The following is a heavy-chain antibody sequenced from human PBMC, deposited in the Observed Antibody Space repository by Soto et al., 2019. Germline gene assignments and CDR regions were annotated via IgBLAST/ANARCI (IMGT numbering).Heavy chain of an antibody. CDR3: AREKGGSGFDP. Sequence: ALVKVSCKASGYTFTSYAMHWVRQAPGQRLEWMGWINPNSGNTGYAQKFQGRVTMTRNTSISTAYMELSSLRSEDTAVYYCAREKGGSGFDPWGQGTLVTVSS. CDR1: GYTFTSYA. D-gene: IGHD6-25*01. J-gene: IGHJ5*02. V-gene: IGHV1-8*02. CDR2: INPNSGNT.